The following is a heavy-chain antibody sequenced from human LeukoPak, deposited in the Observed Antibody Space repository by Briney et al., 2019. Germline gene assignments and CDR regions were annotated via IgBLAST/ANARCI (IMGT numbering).Heavy chain of an antibody. CDR2: ISYDGRNR. CDR1: GLTFSNYG. D-gene: IGHD3-3*01. J-gene: IGHJ4*02. CDR3: AKDYRPADFWSGIYDY. Sequence: GGSLRLSCAASGLTFSNYGMHWVRQAPGKGLEWVAVISYDGRNRYYVDSVKGRFTISRDNSKNTLYLQMNSLRDEDTAVYYCAKDYRPADFWSGIYDYWGQGTLVTVSS. V-gene: IGHV3-30*18.